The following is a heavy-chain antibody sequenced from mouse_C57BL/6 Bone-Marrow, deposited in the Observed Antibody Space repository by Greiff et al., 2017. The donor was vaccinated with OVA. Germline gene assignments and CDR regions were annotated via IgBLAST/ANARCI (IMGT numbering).Heavy chain of an antibody. CDR2: IDPSDSYT. J-gene: IGHJ3*01. Sequence: VQLQQPGAELVRPGTSVKLSCKASGYTFTSYWMHWVKQRPGQGLEWIGVIDPSDSYTNYNQKFKGKATLTVDTSSSTAYMQLSSLTSEDSAVYYCARWGYSWFAYWGQGTLVTVSA. CDR3: ARWGYSWFAY. V-gene: IGHV1-59*01. D-gene: IGHD2-3*01. CDR1: GYTFTSYW.